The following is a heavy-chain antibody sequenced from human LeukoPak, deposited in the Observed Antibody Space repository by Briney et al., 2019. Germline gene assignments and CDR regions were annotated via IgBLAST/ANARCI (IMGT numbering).Heavy chain of an antibody. V-gene: IGHV4-61*02. Sequence: SETLSLTCTVPGGSISSGSYYWSWIRQPAGKGLEWIGRIYTSGSTNYNPSLKSRVTISVDTSKNQFSLKLSSVTAADTAVYYRARTPLAYYYGSGSYLTYYYYMDVWGKGTTVTISS. D-gene: IGHD3-10*01. CDR2: IYTSGST. J-gene: IGHJ6*03. CDR3: ARTPLAYYYGSGSYLTYYYYMDV. CDR1: GGSISSGSYY.